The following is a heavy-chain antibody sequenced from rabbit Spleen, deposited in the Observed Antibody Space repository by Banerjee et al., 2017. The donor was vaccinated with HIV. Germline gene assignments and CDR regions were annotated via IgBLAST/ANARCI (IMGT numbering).Heavy chain of an antibody. Sequence: QEQLEESGGDLVKPEGSLTLTCTASRFSFSSSYWICWVRQAPGKGLEWIACIYPDSGKTWDATWAKGRFTISKTSSTTVTLQMTSLTAADTATYFCARDLYYGGGWGAFNLWGPGTLVTVS. CDR3: ARDLYYGGGWGAFNL. D-gene: IGHD4-1*01. J-gene: IGHJ4*01. CDR1: RFSFSSSYW. CDR2: IYPDSGKT. V-gene: IGHV1S45*01.